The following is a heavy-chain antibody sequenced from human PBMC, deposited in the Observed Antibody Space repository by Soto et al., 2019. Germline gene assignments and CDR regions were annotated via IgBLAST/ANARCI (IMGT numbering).Heavy chain of an antibody. D-gene: IGHD3-16*02. V-gene: IGHV4-31*03. J-gene: IGHJ4*02. CDR1: GGSISSVGYY. Sequence: PSQTLSLTCTVSGGSISSVGYYWSWLRQHPGKGLEWIGYIYYSGSTYYNPSLKSRVTISVDTSKNQFSLKLSSVTAADTAVYYCALFEPDGNRYSFDFWGQGSLDLVSA. CDR2: IYYSGST. CDR3: ALFEPDGNRYSFDF.